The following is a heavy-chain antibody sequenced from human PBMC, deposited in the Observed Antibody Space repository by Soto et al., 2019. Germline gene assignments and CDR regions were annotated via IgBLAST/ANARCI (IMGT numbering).Heavy chain of an antibody. J-gene: IGHJ6*02. CDR3: ARVGPTVTTVVTLWSRYYYYGMDV. V-gene: IGHV1-8*01. CDR2: MNPNSGYT. CDR1: GYTFTSYD. Sequence: ASVKVSCKASGYTFTSYDINWVRQATGQGLEWMGWMNPNSGYTGYAQKFQGRVTMTRNTSISTAYMELSSLRSEDTAVYYCARVGPTVTTVVTLWSRYYYYGMDVWGQGTTVTVSS. D-gene: IGHD4-17*01.